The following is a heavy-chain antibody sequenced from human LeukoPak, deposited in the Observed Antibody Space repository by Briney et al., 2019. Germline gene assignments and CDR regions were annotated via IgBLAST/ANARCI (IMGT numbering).Heavy chain of an antibody. CDR2: IYYSGST. J-gene: IGHJ5*02. CDR3: ARGGFLDPFDP. D-gene: IGHD1-1*01. CDR1: GGSISTYY. Sequence: PSETLSLTCTVSGGSISTYYWSWIRQPPGKGLECIGCIYYSGSTKYNPSLKSRVTISVDPSKNQFSLKLRSVTAADTAAYYCARGGFLDPFDPWGRGTLVTVSS. V-gene: IGHV4-59*01.